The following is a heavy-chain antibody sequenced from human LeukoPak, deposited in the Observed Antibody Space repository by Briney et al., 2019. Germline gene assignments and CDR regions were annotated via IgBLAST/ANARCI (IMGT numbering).Heavy chain of an antibody. CDR3: ARVESYYDSSGYYDY. CDR1: GYTFTCYY. CDR2: INPNSGGT. J-gene: IGHJ4*02. V-gene: IGHV1-2*02. D-gene: IGHD3-22*01. Sequence: GASVKVSCKASGYTFTCYYMHWVRQAPGQGLEWMGWINPNSGGTNYAQKFQGRVTMTRDTSISTAYMELSRLRSDDTAVYYCARVESYYDSSGYYDYWGQGTLVTVSS.